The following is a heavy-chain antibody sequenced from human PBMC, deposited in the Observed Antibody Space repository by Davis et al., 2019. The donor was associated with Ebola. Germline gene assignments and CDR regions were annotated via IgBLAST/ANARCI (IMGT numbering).Heavy chain of an antibody. CDR3: ARDIHWARGD. D-gene: IGHD7-27*01. J-gene: IGHJ4*02. Sequence: PGGSLRLSCAASGFTFSDYYMIWIRQAPGKGLEWISYITSTGLYTNYADSVRGRFTISRDNAKKSLYLQMNSLRAEDTAMYYCARDIHWARGDWGQGALVTVSS. CDR2: ITSTGLYT. CDR1: GFTFSDYY. V-gene: IGHV3-11*06.